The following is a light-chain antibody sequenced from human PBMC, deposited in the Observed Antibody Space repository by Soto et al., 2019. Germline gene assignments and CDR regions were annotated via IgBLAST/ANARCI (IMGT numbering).Light chain of an antibody. J-gene: IGKJ2*03. V-gene: IGKV3-15*01. CDR3: QQFNNWPYS. CDR1: QSVSSF. CDR2: GAS. Sequence: EIVMTQSPATLSVSPGARATLSCRASQSVSSFLAWYQQKPGQAPRLLIYGASTRATGIPARFSGSGSGTDFTLTISSLQSEDFAVYYCQQFNNWPYSFGQGTKLEIQ.